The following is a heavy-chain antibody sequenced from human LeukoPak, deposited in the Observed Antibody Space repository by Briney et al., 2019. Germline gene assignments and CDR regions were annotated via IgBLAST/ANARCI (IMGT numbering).Heavy chain of an antibody. CDR3: SRTGPVPRVAPHAFDI. J-gene: IGHJ3*02. CDR2: INYSGST. Sequence: PSETLSLTCSVSGGSISSGDYYWSWIRQPPGKGLEWIGYINYSGSTYYNPPLKSRVTISVDRSKNQFSLKLSSVTAADTAVYYCSRTGPVPRVAPHAFDIWGQGTMVTVSS. V-gene: IGHV4-30-2*01. D-gene: IGHD3-3*01. CDR1: GGSISSGDYY.